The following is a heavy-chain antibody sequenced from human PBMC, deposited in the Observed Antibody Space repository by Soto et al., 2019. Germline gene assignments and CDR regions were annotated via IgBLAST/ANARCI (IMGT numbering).Heavy chain of an antibody. J-gene: IGHJ4*02. CDR1: GFTVSSYA. CDR3: ATTLYEFWSGYDTATTPFDY. D-gene: IGHD3-3*01. V-gene: IGHV3-23*01. CDR2: ISGSGGST. Sequence: AGSLRLSCAASGFTVSSYAMSWVRQAPGKGLEWVSAISGSGGSTYYAGSVKGRFTISRDNSKNTLYLQMNSLRAEDTAVYYCATTLYEFWSGYDTATTPFDYWGQGTLVTVSS.